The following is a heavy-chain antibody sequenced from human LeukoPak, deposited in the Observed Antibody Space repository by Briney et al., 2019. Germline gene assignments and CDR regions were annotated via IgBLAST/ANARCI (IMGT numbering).Heavy chain of an antibody. D-gene: IGHD2-2*01. Sequence: GGSLRLSCAASGFTFSSYAMHWVRQAPGKGLEWVAVISYDGSNKYYADSVKGRFTISRDNSKNTLYLQMNSLRAEDTAVYYCARDPEAYQLPHYYYYYYMDVWGKGTTVTVSS. CDR2: ISYDGSNK. CDR1: GFTFSSYA. V-gene: IGHV3-30-3*01. CDR3: ARDPEAYQLPHYYYYYYMDV. J-gene: IGHJ6*03.